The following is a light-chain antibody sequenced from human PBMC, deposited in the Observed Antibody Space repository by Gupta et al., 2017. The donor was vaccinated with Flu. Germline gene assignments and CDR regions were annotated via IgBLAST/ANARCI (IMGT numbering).Light chain of an antibody. Sequence: QSALTQPASVSGSPGQSITIPCTGTSSDVGGYNYVSWYQQHPGKAPKLIIYEVSNRPSGVSNRFSGSKSGNTDSLTISGLQAEDEADYYCSSYTSSSTLEVVFGGGTKLTVL. J-gene: IGLJ2*01. CDR1: SSDVGGYNY. CDR2: EVS. CDR3: SSYTSSSTLEVV. V-gene: IGLV2-14*01.